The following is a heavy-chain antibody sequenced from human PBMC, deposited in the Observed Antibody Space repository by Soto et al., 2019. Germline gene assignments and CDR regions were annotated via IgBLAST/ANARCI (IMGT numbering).Heavy chain of an antibody. D-gene: IGHD4-17*01. CDR2: IYYSGST. CDR3: ARDSHDYGGNG. V-gene: IGHV4-31*03. J-gene: IGHJ4*02. Sequence: QVQLQESGPGLVKPSQTLSLTCTVSGGSISSGGYSWSWIRQHPGKGLEWIGYIYYSGSTYYNPSLKSRVTISVDTSKNQFSLKLSSVTAADTAVYSCARDSHDYGGNGWGQGTLVTVSS. CDR1: GGSISSGGYS.